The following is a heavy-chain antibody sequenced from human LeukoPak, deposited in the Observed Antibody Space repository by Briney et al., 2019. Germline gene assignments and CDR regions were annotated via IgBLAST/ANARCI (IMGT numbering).Heavy chain of an antibody. CDR3: ARSPYYYDSSGYIDY. Sequence: GRSLRLSCAASGFTFSSYAMHWVRQAPGKGLEWVAVISYDGSNKYYADSVKGRFTISRDNSKNTLYLQMNSLRAEDTAVYYCARSPYYYDSSGYIDYWGQGTLVTVSS. J-gene: IGHJ4*02. CDR1: GFTFSSYA. CDR2: ISYDGSNK. V-gene: IGHV3-30-3*01. D-gene: IGHD3-22*01.